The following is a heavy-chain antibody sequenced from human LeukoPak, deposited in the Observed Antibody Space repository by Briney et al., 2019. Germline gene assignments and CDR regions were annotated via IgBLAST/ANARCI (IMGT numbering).Heavy chain of an antibody. Sequence: NSSETLSLTCTVSGGSISSYYWSWIRQPPGKGLEWIGYIYYSGSTNYNPSLKSRVTISVDTSKNQFSLKLSSVTAADTAVYYCAGGGPPYYYDSSGYLDYWGQGTLVTVSS. CDR1: GGSISSYY. V-gene: IGHV4-59*01. D-gene: IGHD3-22*01. J-gene: IGHJ4*02. CDR3: AGGGPPYYYDSSGYLDY. CDR2: IYYSGST.